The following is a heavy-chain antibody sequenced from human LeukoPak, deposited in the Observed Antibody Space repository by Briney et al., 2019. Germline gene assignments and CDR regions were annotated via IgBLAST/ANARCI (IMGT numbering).Heavy chain of an antibody. D-gene: IGHD2-15*01. CDR3: ARVIGGSSGDF. CDR2: INPKDGRT. J-gene: IGHJ4*02. Sequence: ASVKLSCRASGYTFTSNYIHWERQAPGQGLEWVGWINPKDGRTNYAQRFQDRVTMTRDTSISTAYMDLSSLRSDDTAVYYCARVIGGSSGDFWGQGTLVTVSS. V-gene: IGHV1-2*02. CDR1: GYTFTSNY.